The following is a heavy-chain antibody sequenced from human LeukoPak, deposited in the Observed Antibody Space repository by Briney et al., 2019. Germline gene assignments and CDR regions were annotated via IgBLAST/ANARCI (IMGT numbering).Heavy chain of an antibody. CDR1: GFTFSTST. J-gene: IGHJ5*02. D-gene: IGHD1-14*01. V-gene: IGHV3-21*01. CDR3: VRIPNNAGFPNWFDP. CDR2: ISGSSDYM. Sequence: GGSLRLSCAASGFTFSTSTMNWVRQAPGKGLEWVSSISGSSDYMYYADSVKGRFTISIDNAKNSLYLQMNSLSAEDTAVYYCVRIPNNAGFPNWFDPWGQGTLVTVSS.